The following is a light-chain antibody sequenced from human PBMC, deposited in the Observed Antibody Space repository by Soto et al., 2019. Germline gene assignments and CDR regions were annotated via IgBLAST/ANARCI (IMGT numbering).Light chain of an antibody. CDR1: QSVSSN. Sequence: EIVLTQSPGTLSLSPGERATLSCRTSQSVSSNTFAWYQQRPGQAPRLVIYGASTRATGIPARFSGGGSGTEFTLTISSLQSEDFAVYYCQQYNSWPPITFGQGTRLEIK. CDR3: QQYNSWPPIT. V-gene: IGKV3-15*01. J-gene: IGKJ5*01. CDR2: GAS.